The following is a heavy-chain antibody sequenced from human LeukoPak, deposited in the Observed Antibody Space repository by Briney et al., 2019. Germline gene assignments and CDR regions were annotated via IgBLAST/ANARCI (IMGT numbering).Heavy chain of an antibody. D-gene: IGHD3-22*01. V-gene: IGHV1-69*10. CDR2: IIPIFGIA. J-gene: IGHJ5*02. CDR1: GGTFSSYA. Sequence: GASVKVSCKASGGTFSSYAISWVRQAPGQGLEWMGGIIPIFGIANYAQKFQGRVTITADKSTSTAYMELSSLRSEDTAVYYCARSYYYDSSGRFWFDPWGQGTLVTVSS. CDR3: ARSYYYDSSGRFWFDP.